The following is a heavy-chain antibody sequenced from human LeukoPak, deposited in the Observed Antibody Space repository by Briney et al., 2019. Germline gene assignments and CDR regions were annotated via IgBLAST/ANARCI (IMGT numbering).Heavy chain of an antibody. D-gene: IGHD3-10*01. CDR3: ARDQSYSFDY. J-gene: IGHJ4*02. Sequence: GGSLRLSCAASGFTFSGYSMNWVRQAQGKGLEWVSYIGSSSGTIKYADSVKGRCTISRDNAKNSLYLQMNSLRDEDTAVYYCARDQSYSFDYWGQGTLVTVSS. V-gene: IGHV3-48*02. CDR2: IGSSSGTI. CDR1: GFTFSGYS.